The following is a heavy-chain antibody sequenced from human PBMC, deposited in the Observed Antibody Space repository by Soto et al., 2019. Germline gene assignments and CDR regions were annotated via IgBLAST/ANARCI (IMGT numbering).Heavy chain of an antibody. CDR2: ISSSSSYI. D-gene: IGHD3-16*01. J-gene: IGHJ5*02. Sequence: GGSLRLSCAASGFTFSSYSMNWVRQAPGKGLEWVSSISSSSSYIYYADSVKGRFTISRDNAKNSLYLQMNSLRAEDTAVYYCARDSSPSLGDYIWGSYNHNWFDPWGQGTLVTVSS. V-gene: IGHV3-21*01. CDR3: ARDSSPSLGDYIWGSYNHNWFDP. CDR1: GFTFSSYS.